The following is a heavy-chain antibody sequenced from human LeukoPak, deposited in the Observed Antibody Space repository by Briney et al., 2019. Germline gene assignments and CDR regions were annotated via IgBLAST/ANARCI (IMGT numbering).Heavy chain of an antibody. Sequence: GESLKISCKGSGYSFTSYWIGWVRQMPGKGLEGMGIIYPGDSDNRYSPSFQGQVTISVDKSISTAYLQWSSLKASDTAMYYRARHGGDGYNPIDYWGQGALVTVSS. J-gene: IGHJ4*02. CDR1: GYSFTSYW. CDR3: ARHGGDGYNPIDY. CDR2: IYPGDSDN. D-gene: IGHD5-24*01. V-gene: IGHV5-51*01.